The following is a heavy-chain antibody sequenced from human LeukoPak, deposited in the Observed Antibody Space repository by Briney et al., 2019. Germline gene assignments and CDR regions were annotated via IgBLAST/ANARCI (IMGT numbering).Heavy chain of an antibody. V-gene: IGHV1-46*01. CDR3: ARYNYDFWSGSYGMDV. CDR2: INPSGGST. CDR1: GYTFTSYY. Sequence: ASVKVSCKASGYTFTSYYMHWVRQAPGQGLEWMGIINPSGGSTSYAQKFQGRVTMTRDTSTSTVYMELSSLRSEDTAVYYCARYNYDFWSGSYGMDVWGQGTTVTVSS. J-gene: IGHJ6*02. D-gene: IGHD3-3*01.